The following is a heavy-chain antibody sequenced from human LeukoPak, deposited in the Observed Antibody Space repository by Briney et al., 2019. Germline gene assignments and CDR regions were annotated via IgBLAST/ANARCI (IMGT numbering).Heavy chain of an antibody. CDR3: AKHFGDYGGGTFDI. CDR2: IFYSGST. D-gene: IGHD4-17*01. V-gene: IGHV4-59*01. Sequence: SETLSLTCTVSGCSISSYYWSWIRQPPGKGLEWMGYIFYSGSTNCNPSLKSRVTISVDTSKNHFSLKLSSVTAADTAVYYCAKHFGDYGGGTFDIWGQGTMVTVSS. J-gene: IGHJ3*02. CDR1: GCSISSYY.